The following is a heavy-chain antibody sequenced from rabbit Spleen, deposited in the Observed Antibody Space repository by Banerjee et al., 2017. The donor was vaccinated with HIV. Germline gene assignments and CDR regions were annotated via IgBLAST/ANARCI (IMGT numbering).Heavy chain of an antibody. CDR3: ARDLVAVIGWNFNL. CDR2: MNTVSGNT. J-gene: IGHJ4*01. V-gene: IGHV1S40*01. CDR1: GFSFSSSDY. D-gene: IGHD1-1*01. Sequence: QSLEESGGDLVKPGASLTLSCKASGFSFSSSDYMCWVRQAPGKGLEWIGCMNTVSGNTVYATWAKGRFPISRTSSTTVALQMTSLTAADTATYFCARDLVAVIGWNFNLWGPGTLVTVS.